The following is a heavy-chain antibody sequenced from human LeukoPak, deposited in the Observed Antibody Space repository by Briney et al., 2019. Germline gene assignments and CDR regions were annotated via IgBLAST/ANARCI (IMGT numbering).Heavy chain of an antibody. D-gene: IGHD1-26*01. J-gene: IGHJ4*02. Sequence: GESLRLSCAASGFTFSSYSMNWVRQAPGKGLEWVSYISSSSSTIYYADSVKGRFTISRDNAKNSLYLQMNSLRDEDTAVYYCARESGSIVGATGVDYWGQGTLVTVSS. V-gene: IGHV3-48*02. CDR1: GFTFSSYS. CDR3: ARESGSIVGATGVDY. CDR2: ISSSSSTI.